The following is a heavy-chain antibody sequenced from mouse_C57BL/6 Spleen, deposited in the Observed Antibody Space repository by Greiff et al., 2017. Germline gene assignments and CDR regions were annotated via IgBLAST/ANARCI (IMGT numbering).Heavy chain of an antibody. CDR2: INPNNGGT. V-gene: IGHV1-26*01. J-gene: IGHJ2*01. CDR1: GYTFTDYY. Sequence: EVQLQQSGPELVKPGASVKISCKASGYTFTDYYMNWVKQSHGKSLEWIGDINPNNGGTSYNQKFKGKATLTVDKSSSTAYMELRSLTSEDSAVYYCAREGSNYDFDYWGKGTTLTVSS. CDR3: AREGSNYDFDY. D-gene: IGHD2-5*01.